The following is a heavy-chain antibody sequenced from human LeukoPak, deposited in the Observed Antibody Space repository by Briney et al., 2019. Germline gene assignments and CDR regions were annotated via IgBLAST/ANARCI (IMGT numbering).Heavy chain of an antibody. V-gene: IGHV1-18*04. Sequence: ASVKVSCMASGYTFTSHGITWVRQAPGQGLEWMGWISTYNVNTNYAQKLQGRVTMTTDTSTSTAYMELRSLRSDDTALYYCATSITMVRGVIISGDWFDPWGQGTLVTVSS. J-gene: IGHJ5*02. D-gene: IGHD3-10*01. CDR2: ISTYNVNT. CDR3: ATSITMVRGVIISGDWFDP. CDR1: GYTFTSHG.